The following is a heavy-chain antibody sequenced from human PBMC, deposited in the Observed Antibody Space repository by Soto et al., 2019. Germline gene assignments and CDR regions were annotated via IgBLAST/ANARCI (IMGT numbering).Heavy chain of an antibody. Sequence: EVRLVESGGTLVQPGRSLRLSCAGSGFMFGDYAMHWVRQAPGKGLEWVSGISWSSSSTAYADSVKGRFTISRDDAKNSLYLQMNSMIPEDTAFYYCVRANKRSLSGSFGGTNSYYFAQWGQGALVAVSS. V-gene: IGHV3-9*01. CDR3: VRANKRSLSGSFGGTNSYYFAQ. D-gene: IGHD3-16*01. CDR2: ISWSSSST. CDR1: GFMFGDYA. J-gene: IGHJ4*02.